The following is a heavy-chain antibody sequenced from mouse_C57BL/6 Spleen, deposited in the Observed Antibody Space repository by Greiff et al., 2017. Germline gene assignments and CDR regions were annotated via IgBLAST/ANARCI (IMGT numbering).Heavy chain of an antibody. Sequence: EVQLQQSGPELVKPGASVKISCKASGYTFTDYYMNWVKQSHGKSLEWIGDINPNNGGTSYNQKFKGKATLTVDKSSSTAYMELRGLTSEDSAVYYCAREGLDDQGPWFACWGQGTLVTVSA. V-gene: IGHV1-26*01. D-gene: IGHD2-3*01. CDR3: AREGLDDQGPWFAC. CDR1: GYTFTDYY. J-gene: IGHJ3*01. CDR2: INPNNGGT.